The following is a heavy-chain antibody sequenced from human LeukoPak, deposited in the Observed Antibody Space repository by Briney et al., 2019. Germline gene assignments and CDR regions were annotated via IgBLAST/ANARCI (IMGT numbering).Heavy chain of an antibody. Sequence: SETLSLTCSVPGYSISSGYYWGWIRQPPGKGREWIGSIYHSRSTYYNPSLKSRVTISVDTSKNQFSLKLSSVTAADTAVYYCARSRGGAGYYGARYYYYYMDVWGKGTTVTVSS. D-gene: IGHD4/OR15-4a*01. V-gene: IGHV4-38-2*02. CDR3: ARSRGGAGYYGARYYYYYMDV. J-gene: IGHJ6*03. CDR1: GYSISSGYY. CDR2: IYHSRST.